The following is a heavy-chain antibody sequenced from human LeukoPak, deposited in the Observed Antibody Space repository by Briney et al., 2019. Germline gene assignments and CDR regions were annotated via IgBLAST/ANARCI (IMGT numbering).Heavy chain of an antibody. CDR3: AREYYDFWSGYSFDAFDI. CDR1: GFTFSSYS. D-gene: IGHD3-3*01. Sequence: PGGSLRLSCAASGFTFSSYSMNWVRQAPGKGREGGASISSSSNYIYYADSVKGRFTISRDNAKNSLYLQMNSLRAEDTAVYYCAREYYDFWSGYSFDAFDIWGQGTMVTVSS. V-gene: IGHV3-21*01. J-gene: IGHJ3*02. CDR2: ISSSSNYI.